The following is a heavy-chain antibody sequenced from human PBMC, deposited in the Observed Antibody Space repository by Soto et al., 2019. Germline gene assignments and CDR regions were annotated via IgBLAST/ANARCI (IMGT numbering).Heavy chain of an antibody. Sequence: EVQLLESGGGLVQPGGSLRLSCAASGFTFNSYAMSWVRQTPGKGLEWVSTISGGGGSTYYADSVKGRFPISRDNSKNALYLQMDSLRAEDTAVFYCARMLSVIAVAGTGAFGYWGQGTLVTVSS. J-gene: IGHJ4*02. V-gene: IGHV3-23*01. CDR2: ISGGGGST. D-gene: IGHD6-19*01. CDR3: ARMLSVIAVAGTGAFGY. CDR1: GFTFNSYA.